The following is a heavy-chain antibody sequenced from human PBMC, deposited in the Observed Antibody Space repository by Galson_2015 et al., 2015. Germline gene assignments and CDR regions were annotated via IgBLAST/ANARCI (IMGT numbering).Heavy chain of an antibody. Sequence: SLRLSCAASGFIFNNYGIHWVRQDPGKGLEWVAVIWKDGSNRYYADSVKGRFTISRDNSRNTLYLQINSLRVEDTAVYYCARAGNPTTVTMGGMDVWGRGTTVIVSS. CDR2: IWKDGSNR. V-gene: IGHV3-33*01. J-gene: IGHJ6*02. D-gene: IGHD4-17*01. CDR1: GFIFNNYG. CDR3: ARAGNPTTVTMGGMDV.